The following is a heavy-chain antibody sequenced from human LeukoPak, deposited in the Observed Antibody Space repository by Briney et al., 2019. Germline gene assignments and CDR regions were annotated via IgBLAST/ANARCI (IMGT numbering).Heavy chain of an antibody. V-gene: IGHV3-21*01. CDR2: ISSSSSYI. Sequence: GGSLRLSCAASGFTFSSYSMNWVRQAPGKGLEWVSSISSSSSYIYYADSVKGRFTISRDNAKNPLYLQMNSLRAEDTAVYYCARVHNCNDSPFDYWGQGTLVTVSS. CDR3: ARVHNCNDSPFDY. CDR1: GFTFSSYS. J-gene: IGHJ4*02. D-gene: IGHD1-20*01.